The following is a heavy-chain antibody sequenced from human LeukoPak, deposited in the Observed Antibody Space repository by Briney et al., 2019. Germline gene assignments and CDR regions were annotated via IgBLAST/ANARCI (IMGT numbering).Heavy chain of an antibody. D-gene: IGHD3-22*01. V-gene: IGHV3-23*01. CDR1: GFTFSSYA. J-gene: IGHJ4*02. Sequence: GGSLRLSCAASGFTFSSYAMSWVRQAPGKGLEWVSAISGSGGSTYYADSVKGRFTISRDNAKNSLYLQMNSLGAEDTAVYYCARPYDTRGYFPDYWGQGTLVTVSS. CDR2: ISGSGGST. CDR3: ARPYDTRGYFPDY.